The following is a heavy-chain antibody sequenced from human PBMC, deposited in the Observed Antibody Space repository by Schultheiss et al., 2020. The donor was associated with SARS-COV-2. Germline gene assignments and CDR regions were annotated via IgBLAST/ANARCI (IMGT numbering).Heavy chain of an antibody. CDR3: ARDLRSIYGGTSLGGMDA. J-gene: IGHJ6*02. CDR2: ISAYNGNT. CDR1: GYTLTSHG. Sequence: ASVKVSCKASGYTLTSHGISWVRQAPGQGLEWMGWISAYNGNTNYAQKLQGRVTMTTDTSTSTAYMELRSLRSDDTAVYYCARDLRSIYGGTSLGGMDAWGQGTTVTVSS. V-gene: IGHV1-18*01. D-gene: IGHD5/OR15-5a*01.